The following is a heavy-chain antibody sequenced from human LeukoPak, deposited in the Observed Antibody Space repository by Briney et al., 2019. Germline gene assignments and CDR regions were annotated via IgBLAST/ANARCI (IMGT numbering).Heavy chain of an antibody. CDR2: IRYDESNT. V-gene: IGHV3-30*02. CDR1: GFTFSTYV. D-gene: IGHD3-22*01. J-gene: IGHJ3*02. CDR3: ACEAYSHDSSGYLGSDAFDI. Sequence: PGGSLRLSCAASGFTFSTYVIHWVRQAPGKGLEWVACIRYDESNTYYEDSVKGRFTISRDNSKNTLYLQMNSLTAEDTAVYYCACEAYSHDSSGYLGSDAFDIWGQGTMVTVSS.